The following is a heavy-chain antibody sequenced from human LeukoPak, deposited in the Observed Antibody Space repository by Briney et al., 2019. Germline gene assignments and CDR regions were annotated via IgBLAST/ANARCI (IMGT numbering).Heavy chain of an antibody. CDR2: IWHDGSSR. CDR1: GSTFSHYG. Sequence: PGGSLRLSCAASGSTFSHYGMHWVRQAPGKGLEWVAVIWHDGSSRYYADSVKGRFTISRDNSRNTVYLQMNSLRAEDTAVYYCAKDAQRGFDYSNSLEYWGQGNLVTVSS. V-gene: IGHV3-33*06. D-gene: IGHD4-11*01. CDR3: AKDAQRGFDYSNSLEY. J-gene: IGHJ4*02.